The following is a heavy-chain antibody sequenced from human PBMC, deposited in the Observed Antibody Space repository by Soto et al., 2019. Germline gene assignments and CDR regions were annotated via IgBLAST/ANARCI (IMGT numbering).Heavy chain of an antibody. CDR3: ARTAQRSILRDSGAFDI. CDR2: IYYSGST. Sequence: QLQLQESGPGLVKPSETLSLTCTVSGGSISSSSYYWGWIRQPPGKGLEWIGSIYYSGSTYYNPSVRSRVTISVDTSKNQFSLKLSSVTAADTAVYYCARTAQRSILRDSGAFDIWGQGTMVTVSS. D-gene: IGHD6-6*01. J-gene: IGHJ3*02. CDR1: GGSISSSSYY. V-gene: IGHV4-39*01.